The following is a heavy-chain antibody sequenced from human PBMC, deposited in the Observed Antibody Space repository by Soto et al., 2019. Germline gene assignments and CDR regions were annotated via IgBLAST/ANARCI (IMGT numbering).Heavy chain of an antibody. CDR3: AREVGYCSSTIFPGYYGMDV. V-gene: IGHV1-18*04. Sequence: QVQLVQSGAEVKKPGASVKVSCKASGYTFTSYGISWVRQAPGQGLEWMGWISAYNGNTNYAQKLQGRVTMTTDTSTSTAYMELRSLRSDDTAVYYCAREVGYCSSTIFPGYYGMDVWGQGTTVTVSS. CDR1: GYTFTSYG. J-gene: IGHJ6*02. CDR2: ISAYNGNT. D-gene: IGHD2-2*01.